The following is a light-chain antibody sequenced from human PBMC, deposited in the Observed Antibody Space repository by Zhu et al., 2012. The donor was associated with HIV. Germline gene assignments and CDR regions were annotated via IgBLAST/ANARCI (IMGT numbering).Light chain of an antibody. Sequence: EIVMTQSPATLSVSSGKGATLSCRTSQSVGSNLAWYQQKPGQAPRLVIYGASTRATGIPARFSGSGSGTDFTLTISSLQSEDFAVYYCQHYNDWPPLYTFGQGTKVEIK. CDR3: QHYNDWPPLYT. CDR1: QSVGSN. CDR2: GAS. V-gene: IGKV3-15*01. J-gene: IGKJ2*01.